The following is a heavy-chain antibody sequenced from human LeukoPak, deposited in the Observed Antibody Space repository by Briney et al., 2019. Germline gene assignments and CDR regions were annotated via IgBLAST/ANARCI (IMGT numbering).Heavy chain of an antibody. CDR1: GYTFTSYD. Sequence: ASVKVSCKASGYTFTSYDINWVRQATGQGLEWMRWMNPNSGNTGYAQKFQGRVTMTRNTSISTAYMELSSLRSEDTAVYYCARGSHTIFGVVIMSVGFDPWGQGTLVTVSS. D-gene: IGHD3-3*01. CDR2: MNPNSGNT. V-gene: IGHV1-8*01. CDR3: ARGSHTIFGVVIMSVGFDP. J-gene: IGHJ5*02.